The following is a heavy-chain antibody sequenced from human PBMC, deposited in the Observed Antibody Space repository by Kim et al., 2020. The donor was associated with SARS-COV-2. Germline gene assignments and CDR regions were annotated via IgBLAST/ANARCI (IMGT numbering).Heavy chain of an antibody. V-gene: IGHV3-33*05. CDR3: ASEAVKDIVVVVAALHY. CDR2: ISYDGSNK. J-gene: IGHJ4*02. D-gene: IGHD2-15*01. CDR1: GFTFSSYG. Sequence: GGSLRLSCAASGFTFSSYGMHWVRQAPGKGLEWVAVISYDGSNKYYADSVKGRFTISRDNSKNTLYLQMNSLRAEDTAVYYCASEAVKDIVVVVAALHYWGQGTLVTVSS.